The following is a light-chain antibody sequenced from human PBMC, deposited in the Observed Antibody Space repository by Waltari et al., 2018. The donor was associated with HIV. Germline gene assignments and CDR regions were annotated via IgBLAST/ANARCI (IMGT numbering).Light chain of an antibody. CDR3: QSSDISGNYWV. CDR2: KDS. CDR1: ALPKQH. V-gene: IGLV3-25*03. J-gene: IGLJ3*02. Sequence: SYGLTQPPSVSVSPGQTATITCSGDALPKQHAYWYQQKPGQAPVMVIYKDSERPSGIPERFSGSSSATTVTLTISGVQAEDEADYYCQSSDISGNYWVFGGGTKLTVL.